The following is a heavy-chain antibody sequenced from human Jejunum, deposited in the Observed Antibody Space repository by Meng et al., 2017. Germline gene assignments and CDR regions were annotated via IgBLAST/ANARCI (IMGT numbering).Heavy chain of an antibody. J-gene: IGHJ4*02. CDR1: GGSITSGHW. D-gene: IGHD3-9*01. V-gene: IGHV4-4*02. CDR3: ARYGALSGYDS. Sequence: QVHLQESGPGLVKPSGSLSLTGVVSGGSITSGHWWNWVRQFPGKGLEWIANIYHSGTTNYNPSLKSRVTISVDKTKNQISLEVSSVTAADTAVYYCARYGALSGYDSWGQGTLVTVSS. CDR2: IYHSGTT.